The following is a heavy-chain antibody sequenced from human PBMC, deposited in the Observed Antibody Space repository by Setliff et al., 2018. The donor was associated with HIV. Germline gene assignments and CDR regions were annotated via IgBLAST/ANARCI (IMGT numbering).Heavy chain of an antibody. J-gene: IGHJ4*02. CDR2: IHPTGHI. CDR3: ARVRYEGYYFDY. D-gene: IGHD5-12*01. CDR1: GGSLSSYY. V-gene: IGHV4-34*01. Sequence: PSETLSLTCVAYGGSLSSYYWNWIRQTPGKGLEWIGEIHPTGHINYNPSYKSRVTVSLDTSKIQFSLKLNSVTAADTAVYYCARVRYEGYYFDYWGQGTLVTVSS.